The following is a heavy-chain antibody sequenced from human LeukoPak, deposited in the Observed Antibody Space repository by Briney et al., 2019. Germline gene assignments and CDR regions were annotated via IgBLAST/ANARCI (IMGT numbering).Heavy chain of an antibody. CDR1: GFTFSTYN. CDR2: ISSSSSYI. J-gene: IGHJ4*02. D-gene: IGHD6-19*01. Sequence: AGGSLRLSCAASGFTFSTYNMNWVRQAPGKGLEWVLSISSSSSYINYADSVKGRFTISRDNAKNSLYLQMNSLRAEDTAVYYCARGKYSSGWFDYWGQGTLVTVSS. CDR3: ARGKYSSGWFDY. V-gene: IGHV3-21*01.